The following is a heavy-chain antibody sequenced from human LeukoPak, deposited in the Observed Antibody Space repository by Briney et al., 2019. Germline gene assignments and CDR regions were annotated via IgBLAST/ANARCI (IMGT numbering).Heavy chain of an antibody. V-gene: IGHV4-39*07. J-gene: IGHJ3*02. CDR1: GGSISSSSYY. Sequence: SETLSLTCTVSGGSISSSSYYWGWIRQPPGKGLEWIGSIYYSGSTYYNPSLKSRVTISVDTSKNQFSLKLSSVTAADTAVYYCARTEYSSNWPDAFDIWGQGTMVTVSS. CDR3: ARTEYSSNWPDAFDI. D-gene: IGHD6-13*01. CDR2: IYYSGST.